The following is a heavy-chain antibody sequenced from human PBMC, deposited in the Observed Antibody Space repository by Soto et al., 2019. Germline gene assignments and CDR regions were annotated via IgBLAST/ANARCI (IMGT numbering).Heavy chain of an antibody. CDR3: APSIFYYGMDV. J-gene: IGHJ6*02. CDR2: IYPGDSDT. V-gene: IGHV5-51*01. Sequence: GESLKISCKGSGYTFTNYWIGWVRQMPGKGLEWMGIIYPGDSDTKYNPSFQGQVTISADKSITTTYLRWTSLKASDTAIYYCAPSIFYYGMDVSRQGTTVAASS. CDR1: GYTFTNYW.